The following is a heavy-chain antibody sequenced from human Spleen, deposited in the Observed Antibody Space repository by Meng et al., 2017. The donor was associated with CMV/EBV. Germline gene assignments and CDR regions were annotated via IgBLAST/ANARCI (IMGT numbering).Heavy chain of an antibody. CDR3: AKDSSAHYYDSSGYDY. V-gene: IGHV3-23*01. CDR2: ISGSGGST. CDR1: FSFNNYA. D-gene: IGHD3-22*01. J-gene: IGHJ4*02. Sequence: FSFNNYAMSWVRQAPGKGLEWVSAISGSGGSTYYADSVKGRFTISRDNSKNTLYLQLNSPRAEDTAVYYCAKDSSAHYYDSSGYDYWGQGTLVTVSS.